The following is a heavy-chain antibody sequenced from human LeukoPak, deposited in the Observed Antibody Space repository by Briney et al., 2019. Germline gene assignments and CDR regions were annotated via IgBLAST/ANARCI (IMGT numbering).Heavy chain of an antibody. CDR3: ANSSNYELWCGFGYFDP. V-gene: IGHV3-23*01. J-gene: IGHJ5*02. CDR1: GFTFSSYA. CDR2: ISGSGGST. Sequence: GGSLRLSCAASGFTFSSYAMSWVRQAPGKGLEWVSTISGSGGSTYYADSVKGQFTISRDNSKNTLYLQMNSLRAEDTAVYYCANSSNYELWCGFGYFDPWGQGTLVTVSS. D-gene: IGHD3-3*01.